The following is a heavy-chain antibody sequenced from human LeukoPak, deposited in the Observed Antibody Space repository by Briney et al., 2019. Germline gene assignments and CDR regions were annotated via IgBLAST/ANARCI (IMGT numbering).Heavy chain of an antibody. V-gene: IGHV3-23*01. CDR3: AKRVPYSSSSVYFDY. CDR1: GFTFCTYG. Sequence: GGSLRLSCTASGFTFCTYGMNWVRQAPGKGLEWVSSISDDGRNTYYTDSVKGRFTVSRDNSKNTLYLQMNSLRDEDTAVYYCAKRVPYSSSSVYFDYWGQGILVTVSS. D-gene: IGHD6-6*01. CDR2: ISDDGRNT. J-gene: IGHJ4*02.